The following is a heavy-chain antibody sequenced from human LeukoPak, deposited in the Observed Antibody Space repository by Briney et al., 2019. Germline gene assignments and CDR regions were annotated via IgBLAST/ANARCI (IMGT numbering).Heavy chain of an antibody. Sequence: SETLSHTCTVSGGSISSSSYYWGWIRQPPGKGLEWIGSIYYSGSTYYNPSLKSRVTISVDTSKNQFSLKLSSVTAADTAVYYCARSVGGGAFDYWGQGTLVTVSS. CDR3: ARSVGGGAFDY. CDR2: IYYSGST. V-gene: IGHV4-39*01. J-gene: IGHJ4*02. CDR1: GGSISSSSYY. D-gene: IGHD3-16*01.